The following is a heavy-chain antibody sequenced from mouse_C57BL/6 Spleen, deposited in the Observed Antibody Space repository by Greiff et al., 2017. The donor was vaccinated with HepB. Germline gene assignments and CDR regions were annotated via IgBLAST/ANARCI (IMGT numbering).Heavy chain of an antibody. D-gene: IGHD1-1*01. CDR3: ARRAYYGSSSYWYFDV. V-gene: IGHV1-50*01. CDR1: GYTFTSYW. CDR2: IDPSDSYT. J-gene: IGHJ1*03. Sequence: VKLQQPGAELVKPGASVKLSCKASGYTFTSYWMQWVKQRPGQGLEWIGEIDPSDSYTNYNQKFKGKATLTVDTSSSTAYMQLSSLTSEDSAVYYCARRAYYGSSSYWYFDVWGTGTTVTVSS.